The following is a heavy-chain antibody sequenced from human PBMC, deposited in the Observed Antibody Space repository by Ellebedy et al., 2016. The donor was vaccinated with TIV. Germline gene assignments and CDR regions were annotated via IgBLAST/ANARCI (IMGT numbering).Heavy chain of an antibody. Sequence: GESLKISCAASEVTVSSNYMSCVRQAQGKGLEWVSVVYSGGSTYYADSVKGRFTVSRDNSKNTLYLQMNSLRAEDTAVYYCARGRQSYGMDVWGQGTTVTASS. CDR3: ARGRQSYGMDV. CDR1: EVTVSSNY. CDR2: VYSGGST. J-gene: IGHJ6*02. V-gene: IGHV3-66*01.